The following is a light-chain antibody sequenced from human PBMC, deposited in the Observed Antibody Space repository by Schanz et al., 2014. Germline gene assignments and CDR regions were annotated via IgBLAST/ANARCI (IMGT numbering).Light chain of an antibody. CDR1: QTVNTY. Sequence: EIVLTQSPATLSLSPGERATLSCRASQTVNTYLAWFQQKPGQAPRLLIYGASTRATGLPARFSGSGSGTEFTLTISSLQSEDFAVYYCQQYDNWWTFGQGTKVEIK. CDR2: GAS. CDR3: QQYDNWWT. J-gene: IGKJ1*01. V-gene: IGKV3-15*01.